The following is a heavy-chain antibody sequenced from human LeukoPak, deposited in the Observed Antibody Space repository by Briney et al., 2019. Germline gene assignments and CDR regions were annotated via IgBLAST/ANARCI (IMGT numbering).Heavy chain of an antibody. V-gene: IGHV4-34*01. D-gene: IGHD6-13*01. CDR2: INHSGST. J-gene: IGHJ4*02. Sequence: PSETLSLTCAVYGGSFSGYYWSWIRQPPGKGLEGIGEINHSGSTNYNPSLKSRVTISVDTSKNQFSLKLSSVTAADTAVYYRARGGRYSSFPKSYWGQGTLVTVSS. CDR1: GGSFSGYY. CDR3: ARGGRYSSFPKSY.